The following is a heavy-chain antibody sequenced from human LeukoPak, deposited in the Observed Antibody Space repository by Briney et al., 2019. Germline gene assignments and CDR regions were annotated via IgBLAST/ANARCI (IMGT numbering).Heavy chain of an antibody. CDR1: GFTFGDHY. J-gene: IGHJ4*02. D-gene: IGHD4-23*01. Sequence: PGGSRRLSCAASGFTFGDHYLAWVRQAPGKGLEWVGLIRNKAASYTTEYAASVKGRFTISRDDSKNSVYLQLNSLKTEDTAVYYCARDRYGGVDYWGQGNLVTVSS. CDR2: IRNKAASYTT. CDR3: ARDRYGGVDY. V-gene: IGHV3-72*01.